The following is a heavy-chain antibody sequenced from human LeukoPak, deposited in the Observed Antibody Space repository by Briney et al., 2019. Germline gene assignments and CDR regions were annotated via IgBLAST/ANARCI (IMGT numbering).Heavy chain of an antibody. Sequence: PSETLSLTCTVSGGSISGSSYYWGWIRQPPGKGLEWIGYIYYSGSTNYNPSLKSRVTISVDTSKNQFSLNLSSVTAADTAVYYCARLMSGWYNDYWGQGTLVTVS. CDR2: IYYSGST. V-gene: IGHV4-61*05. D-gene: IGHD6-19*01. J-gene: IGHJ4*02. CDR3: ARLMSGWYNDY. CDR1: GGSISGSSYY.